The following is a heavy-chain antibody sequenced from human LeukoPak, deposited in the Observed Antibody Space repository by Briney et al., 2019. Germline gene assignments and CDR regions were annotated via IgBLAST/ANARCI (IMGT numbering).Heavy chain of an antibody. Sequence: PWASVKVSCKASGYTFTNYGINWVRQAPGQGLEWVGWISAYNGDTKFAQKLQDRVTLTSDTSTDTAYMELSSLRSEDTAVYYCSTLAVGATTEASYDDAFDIWGQGTMVTVSS. CDR2: ISAYNGDT. CDR1: GYTFTNYG. CDR3: STLAVGATTEASYDDAFDI. J-gene: IGHJ3*02. D-gene: IGHD1-26*01. V-gene: IGHV1-18*01.